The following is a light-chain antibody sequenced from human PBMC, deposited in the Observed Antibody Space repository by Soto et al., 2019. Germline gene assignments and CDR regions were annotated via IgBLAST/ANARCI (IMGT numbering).Light chain of an antibody. V-gene: IGKV1-5*01. CDR2: VAS. CDR1: QTIRRW. Sequence: DIEMTQSPSTLSASVGDRLTITCRASQTIRRWLAWYQQRPGKAPQVLIYVASTLESVVPARFSGSGSETELALTISILQHEDSETYYCQHYTSDPCTFGQPNKVQI. CDR3: QHYTSDPCT. J-gene: IGKJ1*01.